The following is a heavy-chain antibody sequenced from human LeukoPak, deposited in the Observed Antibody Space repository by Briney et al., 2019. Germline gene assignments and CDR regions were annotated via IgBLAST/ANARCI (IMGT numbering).Heavy chain of an antibody. CDR2: ISSISTYT. V-gene: IGHV3-21*01. Sequence: PWGSLRLSCAASGFTFSSYGMNWVRQAPGKGPEWVSSISSISTYTHYVDSAKGRFTISRDNAKNSLYLQMNSLRAEDTAVYYCVRAGSGSYYSSGLFDYWGQGTLVTVSS. J-gene: IGHJ4*02. CDR3: VRAGSGSYYSSGLFDY. CDR1: GFTFSSYG. D-gene: IGHD3-10*01.